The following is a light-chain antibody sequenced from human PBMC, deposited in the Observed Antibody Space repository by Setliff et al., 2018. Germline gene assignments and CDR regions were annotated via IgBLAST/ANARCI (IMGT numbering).Light chain of an antibody. CDR1: SSDVGGYNY. Sequence: QSVLAQPPSASGSPGQSVTISCTGTSSDVGGYNYVSWYQQHPGKAPKLMIYEVSKRPSGVPDRFSGSKSGNTASLTVSGLQAEDEADYYCSSYAGSLYVFGTGTKATV. V-gene: IGLV2-8*01. CDR3: SSYAGSLYV. CDR2: EVS. J-gene: IGLJ1*01.